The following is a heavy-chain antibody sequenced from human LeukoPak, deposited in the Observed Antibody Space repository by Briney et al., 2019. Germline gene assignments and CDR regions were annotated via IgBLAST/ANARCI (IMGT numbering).Heavy chain of an antibody. CDR2: FDPEDGET. CDR3: ATRRERYEGFLFYFDY. J-gene: IGHJ4*02. Sequence: ASVKVSCKVSGYTLTELSMHWVRQAPGKGLEWMGGFDPEDGETICAQKFQGRVTMTEDTSTDTAYMELSSLTSEDTAVYYCATRRERYEGFLFYFDYWGQGTLVTVSS. CDR1: GYTLTELS. D-gene: IGHD5-12*01. V-gene: IGHV1-24*01.